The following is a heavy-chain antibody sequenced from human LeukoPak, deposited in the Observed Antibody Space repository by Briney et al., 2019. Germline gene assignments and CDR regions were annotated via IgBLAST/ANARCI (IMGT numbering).Heavy chain of an antibody. J-gene: IGHJ6*02. CDR1: GGTFSGYY. D-gene: IGHD1-26*01. CDR2: SNDSGGT. Sequence: SETLSLTCAVYGGTFSGYYWSWIRQPPGKRLEWVGGSNDSGGTNYNPSLKSRVTISLDTSKNQFSLKLSSVTAADTAVYYCARHLVGTTAPYYYGMDVWGQGTTVIVSS. V-gene: IGHV4-34*01. CDR3: ARHLVGTTAPYYYGMDV.